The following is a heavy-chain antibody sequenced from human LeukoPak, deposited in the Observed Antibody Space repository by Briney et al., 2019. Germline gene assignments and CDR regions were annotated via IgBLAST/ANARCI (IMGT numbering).Heavy chain of an antibody. CDR3: ARAQLERRIFFWFDP. J-gene: IGHJ5*02. Sequence: PSETLSLTCTVSGGSISSYYWSWIRQPPGKGLEWIGYIYYSGSTNYNPSLKSRVTISVDTSKNQFSLKLSSVTAADTAVYYCARAQLERRIFFWFDPWGQGTLVTVSS. D-gene: IGHD1-1*01. V-gene: IGHV4-59*01. CDR1: GGSISSYY. CDR2: IYYSGST.